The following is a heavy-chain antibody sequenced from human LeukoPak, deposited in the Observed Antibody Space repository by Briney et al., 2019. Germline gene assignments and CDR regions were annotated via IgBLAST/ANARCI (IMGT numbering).Heavy chain of an antibody. CDR1: GASISGFY. CDR2: IHATWGT. J-gene: IGHJ4*02. Sequence: SETLSLTCAVSGASISGFYWNWVRQPAGKGLEWIGRIHATWGTNYNPSLKSRVTMSIDTSRNQVSLNLNSVTAADTAVYYCARGGSTVTTVYPGWGQGTLVTVSS. D-gene: IGHD4-17*01. CDR3: ARGGSTVTTVYPG. V-gene: IGHV4-4*07.